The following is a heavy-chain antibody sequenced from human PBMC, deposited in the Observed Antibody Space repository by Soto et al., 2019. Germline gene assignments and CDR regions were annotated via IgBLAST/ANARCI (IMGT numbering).Heavy chain of an antibody. CDR2: IFYSGST. V-gene: IGHV4-59*01. CDR3: ARRYGDAFDI. D-gene: IGHD4-17*01. J-gene: IGHJ3*02. Sequence: QVQLQESGPGLVKPSETLSLTCTVSGGSISSYYWSWIRQPPGKGLEWIGYIFYSGSTNYNPSLQSRVTISVATSKNQFSLKLSSVTAADTAVYYCARRYGDAFDIWGQGTMVTVSS. CDR1: GGSISSYY.